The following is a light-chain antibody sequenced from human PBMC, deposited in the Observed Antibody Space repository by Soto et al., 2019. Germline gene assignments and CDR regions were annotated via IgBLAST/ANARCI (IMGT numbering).Light chain of an antibody. V-gene: IGKV3-15*01. Sequence: EIVMTQSAATLSVPPGERATLSCRASQSVSSNLAWYQQKPGQAPRLLIYGASTRATGIPARFSGSGSGTDFTLTISSLEPEDFAVYYCQQYNNWPRTFGQGTKVDIK. J-gene: IGKJ1*01. CDR1: QSVSSN. CDR3: QQYNNWPRT. CDR2: GAS.